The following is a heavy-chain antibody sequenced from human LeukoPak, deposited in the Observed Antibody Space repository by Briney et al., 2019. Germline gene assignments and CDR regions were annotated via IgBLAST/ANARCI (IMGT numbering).Heavy chain of an antibody. CDR2: ISYDGSSK. V-gene: IGHV3-30-3*01. CDR1: GFTFSSYA. D-gene: IGHD2-2*01. J-gene: IGHJ6*02. Sequence: PGGSLRLSCAASGFTFSSYAMHWVRQAPGKGLEWVAVISYDGSSKYYADSVKGRFTISRDNSKNTLYLQMNSLRAEDTAVYYCARGVGTTRWAYYYGMDVWGQGTTVTVSS. CDR3: ARGVGTTRWAYYYGMDV.